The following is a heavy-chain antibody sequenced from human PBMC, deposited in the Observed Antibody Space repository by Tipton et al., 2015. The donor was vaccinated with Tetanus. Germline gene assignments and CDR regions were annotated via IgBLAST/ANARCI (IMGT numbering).Heavy chain of an antibody. CDR2: IYTSEST. CDR3: ARGDGMTGTTPY. J-gene: IGHJ4*02. CDR1: GGSISSSSYY. V-gene: IGHV4-39*07. Sequence: TLSLTCIVSGGSISSSSYYWGWIRQPPGKGLEWIGSIYTSESTNYNPSLKSRLTRSVDTSKNQFSLRLNSVTAADTAVYYCARGDGMTGTTPYWGQGTLVTVSS. D-gene: IGHD1-7*01.